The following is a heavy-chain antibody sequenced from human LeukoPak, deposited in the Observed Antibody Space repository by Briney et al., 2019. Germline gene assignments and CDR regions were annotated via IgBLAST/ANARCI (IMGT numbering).Heavy chain of an antibody. V-gene: IGHV4-59*12. CDR3: ARGLSRGGRVLRGNWFDP. D-gene: IGHD3-10*01. CDR2: IYYSGST. Sequence: PSETLSLTCTVSGGSISSYYWSWIRQPPGKGLEWIGYIYYSGSTNYNPSLKSRVTISVDTSKNQFSLKPSSVTAADTAVYYCARGLSRGGRVLRGNWFDPWGQGTLVTVSS. CDR1: GGSISSYY. J-gene: IGHJ5*02.